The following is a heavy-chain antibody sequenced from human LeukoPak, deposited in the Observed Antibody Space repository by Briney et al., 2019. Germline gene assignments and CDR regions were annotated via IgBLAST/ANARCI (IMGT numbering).Heavy chain of an antibody. CDR2: INPSGGST. J-gene: IGHJ4*02. D-gene: IGHD6-13*01. V-gene: IGHV1-46*01. CDR1: GYTLTELS. CDR3: ARDETGGSSPPWFDY. Sequence: ASVKVSCKVSGYTLTELSMHWVRQAPGQGLEWMGIINPSGGSTSYAQKFQGRVTMTRDTSTSTVYMELSSLRSEDTAVYYCARDETGGSSPPWFDYWGQGTLVTVSS.